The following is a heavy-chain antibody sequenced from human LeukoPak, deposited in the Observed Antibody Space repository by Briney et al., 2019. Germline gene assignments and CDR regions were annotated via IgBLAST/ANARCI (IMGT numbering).Heavy chain of an antibody. CDR3: AGGLRGYTDY. V-gene: IGHV3-30*02. CDR1: RFTFSSYG. J-gene: IGHJ4*02. Sequence: GGSLRLSCAASRFTFSSYGMHWVRQAPGKGLEWVAFIRYDGSNKYYADSVKGRFTISRDNSKNTLYLQMNSLRAEDTAVYYCAGGLRGYTDYWGQGTLVTVSS. D-gene: IGHD5-18*01. CDR2: IRYDGSNK.